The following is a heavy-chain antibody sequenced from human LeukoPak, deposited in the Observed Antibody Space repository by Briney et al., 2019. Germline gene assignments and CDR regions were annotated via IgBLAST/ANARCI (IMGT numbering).Heavy chain of an antibody. D-gene: IGHD3-10*01. Sequence: SETLSLTCTVSGGSISGSSNYWGWIRQPPGKGLEWIGSIYYSGSTYYNPSLKSRVTISVDTSKNQFSLKLSSVTAADTAVYYCAREASNYGSGSYYPFDYWGQGTLVTVSS. CDR1: GGSISGSSNY. J-gene: IGHJ4*02. CDR2: IYYSGST. V-gene: IGHV4-39*07. CDR3: AREASNYGSGSYYPFDY.